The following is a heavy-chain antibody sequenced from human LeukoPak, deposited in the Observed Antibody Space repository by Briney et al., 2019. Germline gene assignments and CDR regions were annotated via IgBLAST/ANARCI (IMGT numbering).Heavy chain of an antibody. D-gene: IGHD5-12*01. CDR1: GYTFTSNY. J-gene: IGHJ6*03. CDR2: ISPSGGST. V-gene: IGHV1-46*01. CDR3: AKWATYYYMDV. Sequence: ASVKVSCKAFGYTFTSNYMHWVRQAPGQGPEWMGVISPSGGSTTYAQKFQGRVTLTRDMSTSTDYLELSSLRSEDTAVYYCAKWATYYYMDVWGKGTTVTVSS.